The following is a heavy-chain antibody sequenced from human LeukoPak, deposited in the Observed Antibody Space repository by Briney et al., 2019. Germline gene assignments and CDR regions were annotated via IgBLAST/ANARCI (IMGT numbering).Heavy chain of an antibody. CDR1: GYTFTSYG. CDR2: ISAYNGNT. CDR3: ARDTLLWFGELLRGVNWFGP. J-gene: IGHJ5*02. Sequence: ASVKVSCKASGYTFTSYGISWVRQAPGQGLEWMGWISAYNGNTNYAQKLQGRVTMTTDTSTSTAYMELRSLRSDDTAVYYCARDTLLWFGELLRGVNWFGPWGQGTLVTVSP. V-gene: IGHV1-18*01. D-gene: IGHD3-10*01.